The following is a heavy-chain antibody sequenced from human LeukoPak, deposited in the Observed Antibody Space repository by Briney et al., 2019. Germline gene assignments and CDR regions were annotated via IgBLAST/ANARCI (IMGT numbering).Heavy chain of an antibody. CDR1: GGSISTSNW. CDR3: ASFRYILTGYYS. D-gene: IGHD3-9*01. Sequence: SGTLSLTCAVSGGSISTSNWWSWVRQPPGKGLEWIGEIYHNGGTNYNPSLKSRVTISVDKSKNQFSLKLSSVTAADTAVYYCASFRYILTGYYSWGLGTLVTVSS. V-gene: IGHV4-4*02. J-gene: IGHJ4*02. CDR2: IYHNGGT.